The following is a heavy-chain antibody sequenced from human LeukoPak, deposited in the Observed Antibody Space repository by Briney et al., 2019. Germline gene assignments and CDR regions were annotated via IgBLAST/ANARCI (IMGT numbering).Heavy chain of an antibody. CDR1: GGSISSSSYY. V-gene: IGHV4-39*01. Sequence: SETLSLTCTVSGGSISSSSYYWGWIRQPPGKGLEWIGSIYYSGSTYYNPSLKSRVTISVDTSKNQFSLKLSSVTAADTAVYYCARVRYRLAETYIDYWGQGTLVTVSS. J-gene: IGHJ4*02. D-gene: IGHD3-16*01. CDR2: IYYSGST. CDR3: ARVRYRLAETYIDY.